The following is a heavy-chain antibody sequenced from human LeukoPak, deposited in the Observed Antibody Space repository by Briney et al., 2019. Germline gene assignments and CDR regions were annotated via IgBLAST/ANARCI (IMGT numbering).Heavy chain of an antibody. CDR1: GYTFTSYY. CDR2: INPNSGGT. J-gene: IGHJ4*02. D-gene: IGHD3-3*01. V-gene: IGHV1-2*02. CDR3: AREQADYDFWSGYTGDFDY. Sequence: ASVKVSCKASGYTFTSYYMHWVRQAPGQGLEWMGWINPNSGGTNYAQKFQGRVTMTRDTSISTAYMELSRLRSDDTAVYYCAREQADYDFWSGYTGDFDYWGQGTLVTVSS.